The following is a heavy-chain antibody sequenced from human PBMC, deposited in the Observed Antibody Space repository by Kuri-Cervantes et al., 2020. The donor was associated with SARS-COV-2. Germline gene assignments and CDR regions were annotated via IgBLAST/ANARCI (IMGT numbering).Heavy chain of an antibody. D-gene: IGHD4-11*01. J-gene: IGHJ4*02. Sequence: GESLKISCAASGFTFSSYGMHWVRQAPGKGLEWVAVISYDGSNKYNADSVKGRFTISRDNSKNTLYLQMNSLRAEDTAVYYCAKIMTTVTTNDYWGQGTLVTVSS. V-gene: IGHV3-30*18. CDR2: ISYDGSNK. CDR1: GFTFSSYG. CDR3: AKIMTTVTTNDY.